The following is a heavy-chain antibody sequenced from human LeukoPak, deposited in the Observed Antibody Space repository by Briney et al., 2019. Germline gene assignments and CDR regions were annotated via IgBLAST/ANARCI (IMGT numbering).Heavy chain of an antibody. Sequence: GGSLRLSCAASRFTFSDYYMSWIRQAPGKGLEWVSYISSSSSYTNYADSVKGRFTISRDNAKNSLYLQMNSLRAEDTAVYYCASTGGGYYFDYWGQGTLVTVSS. CDR1: RFTFSDYY. CDR3: ASTGGGYYFDY. V-gene: IGHV3-11*06. J-gene: IGHJ4*02. D-gene: IGHD3-16*01. CDR2: ISSSSSYT.